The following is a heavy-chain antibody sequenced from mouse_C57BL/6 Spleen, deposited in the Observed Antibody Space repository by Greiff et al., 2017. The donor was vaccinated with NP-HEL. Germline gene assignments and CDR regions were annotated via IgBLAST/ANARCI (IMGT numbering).Heavy chain of an antibody. V-gene: IGHV1-82*01. CDR3: ARSGYYGSKVYWYFDV. CDR1: GYAFSSSW. Sequence: VQLQQSGPELVKPGASVKISCKASGYAFSSSWMNWVKQRPGKGLEWIGRIYPGDGDTNYNGKFKGKATLTADKSSSTAYMQLSSLTSEDSAVYFCARSGYYGSKVYWYFDVWGTGTTVTVSS. D-gene: IGHD1-1*01. J-gene: IGHJ1*03. CDR2: IYPGDGDT.